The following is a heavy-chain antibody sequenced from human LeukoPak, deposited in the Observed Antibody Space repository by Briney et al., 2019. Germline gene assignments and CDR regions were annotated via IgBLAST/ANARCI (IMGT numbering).Heavy chain of an antibody. CDR2: IYPGDSDT. CDR1: GYSFTSYW. J-gene: IGHJ4*02. V-gene: IGHV5-51*01. CDR3: ARRSGRFQGDYNFDY. D-gene: IGHD1-26*01. Sequence: GESLKISCKGSGYSFTSYWIAWVRQMPGKGLEWMGIIYPGDSDTRYSPSFQGQVTISADKSISTAYLQWSSLKASDTAMYYCARRSGRFQGDYNFDYWGQGTLVTVSS.